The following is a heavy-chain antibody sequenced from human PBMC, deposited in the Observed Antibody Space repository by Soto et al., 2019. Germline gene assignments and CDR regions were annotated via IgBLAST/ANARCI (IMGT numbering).Heavy chain of an antibody. CDR1: GFTFSSYW. V-gene: IGHV3-7*01. CDR3: ARDGDWANYGDYVGLDY. CDR2: IKQDGSEK. Sequence: EVQLVESGGGLVQPGGSLRLSCAASGFTFSSYWMSWVRQAPGKGLEWVANIKQDGSEKYYVDSVKGRFTISRDNAKNSLYLQMNSLRAEDTAVYYCARDGDWANYGDYVGLDYWGQGTLVTVSS. J-gene: IGHJ4*02. D-gene: IGHD4-17*01.